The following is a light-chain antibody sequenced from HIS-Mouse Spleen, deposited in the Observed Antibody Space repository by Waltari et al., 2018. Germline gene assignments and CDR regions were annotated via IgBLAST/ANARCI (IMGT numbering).Light chain of an antibody. J-gene: IGKJ2*01. CDR1: QSVSSSY. CDR2: GAS. CDR3: QQYGSSPPYT. V-gene: IGKV3-20*01. Sequence: EIVLTQSPATLSLSQGERATLSCRPSQSVSSSYLAWYQEKPGQAPRLLIYGASSRATGIPDRFSGSGSGTDFTLTISRLEPEDFAVYYCQQYGSSPPYTFGQGTKLEIK.